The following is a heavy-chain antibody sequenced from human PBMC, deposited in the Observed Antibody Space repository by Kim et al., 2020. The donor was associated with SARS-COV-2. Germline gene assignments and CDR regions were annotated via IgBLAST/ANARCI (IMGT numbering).Heavy chain of an antibody. V-gene: IGHV4-31*03. CDR1: GGSISSGGYY. CDR3: ARLVVAATWWFDP. D-gene: IGHD2-15*01. Sequence: SETLSLTCTVSGGSISSGGYYWSWIRQHPGKGLEWIGYIYYSGSTYYNPSLKSRVTISVDTSKNQFSLKLSSVTAADTAVYYCARLVVAATWWFDPWGQGTLVTVSS. J-gene: IGHJ5*02. CDR2: IYYSGST.